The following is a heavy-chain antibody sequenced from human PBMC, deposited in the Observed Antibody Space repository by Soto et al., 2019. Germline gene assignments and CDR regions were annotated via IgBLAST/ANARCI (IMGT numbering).Heavy chain of an antibody. CDR1: GFTFSSYS. V-gene: IGHV3-48*01. CDR3: ARVERITMVRGVIFAFDI. D-gene: IGHD3-10*01. Sequence: EVQLVESGGGLVQPGGSLRLSCAASGFTFSSYSMNWVRQAPGKGLEWVSYISSSSSTIYYADSVKGRFTISRDIAKNSLYLQMNSLRAEDTAVYYCARVERITMVRGVIFAFDIWGQGTMVTVSS. CDR2: ISSSSSTI. J-gene: IGHJ3*02.